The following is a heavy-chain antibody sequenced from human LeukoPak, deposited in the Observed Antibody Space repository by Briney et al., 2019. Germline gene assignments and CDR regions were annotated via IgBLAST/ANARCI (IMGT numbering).Heavy chain of an antibody. Sequence: SVKVSCKASGGTFSSYAISWVRQAPGQGLEWMGGIIPIFGTANYAQKFQGKVTITADESTSTAYMELSSLRPEDTAVYYCARASQGVITGYYYYYMDVWGKGTTVTVSS. CDR1: GGTFSSYA. CDR3: ARASQGVITGYYYYYMDV. J-gene: IGHJ6*03. CDR2: IIPIFGTA. V-gene: IGHV1-69*13. D-gene: IGHD3-10*01.